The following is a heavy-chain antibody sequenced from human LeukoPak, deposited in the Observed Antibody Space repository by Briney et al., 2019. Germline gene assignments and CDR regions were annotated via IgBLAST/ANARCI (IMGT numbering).Heavy chain of an antibody. D-gene: IGHD4-17*01. CDR3: ARKDYGDHRGFDY. CDR2: IYYSGST. V-gene: IGHV4-39*07. CDR1: GGSISSSSYY. Sequence: PSETLSLTCTVSGGSISSSSYYWGWIRQPPGKGLEWIGSIYYSGSTNYNPSLKSRVTMPVDKSKNQFSLNLLSVTAADTAVYYCARKDYGDHRGFDYWGQGTLVTVSS. J-gene: IGHJ4*02.